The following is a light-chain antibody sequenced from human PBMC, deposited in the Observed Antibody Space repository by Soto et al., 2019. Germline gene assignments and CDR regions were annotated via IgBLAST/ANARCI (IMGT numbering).Light chain of an antibody. V-gene: IGKV3-11*01. CDR1: QSVPSY. CDR3: QHRNAWPRNT. J-gene: IGKJ2*01. CDR2: DIS. Sequence: EIVLTQFPATLSLSPGDRATLSCRASQSVPSYLAWYQQKPGQAPRLLVYDISNRATGIPARFTGSGSGTDFTLTISSLEPEDSAVYYCQHRNAWPRNTFRQGTKLQI.